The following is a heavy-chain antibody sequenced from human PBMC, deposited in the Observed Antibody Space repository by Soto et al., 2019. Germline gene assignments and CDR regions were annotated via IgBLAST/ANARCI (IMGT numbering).Heavy chain of an antibody. CDR1: GDSITGYD. D-gene: IGHD3-22*01. V-gene: IGHV4-59*01. CDR2: IYYIGNT. Sequence: SETLSLTCNVSGDSITGYDGSWIRQPPGKGLEWLGNIYYIGNTNYHPSLMIRVSISVTSKNQFSLLLTSVTTADTAIYYCARQTVVTTEGPGPLDFWGKGALVTV. J-gene: IGHJ4*02. CDR3: ARQTVVTTEGPGPLDF.